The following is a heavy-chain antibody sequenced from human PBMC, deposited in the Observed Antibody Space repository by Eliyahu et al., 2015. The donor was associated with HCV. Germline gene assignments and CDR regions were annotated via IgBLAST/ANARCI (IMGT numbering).Heavy chain of an antibody. D-gene: IGHD1-14*01. V-gene: IGHV3-53*01. CDR2: IYSDGTI. Sequence: EVQLVESGGGLIQPGGSLRLPCAASGFTVSNNYMXWVRQAPGKGLEWVXMIYSDGTIXYRDSVKGRLTISRDNAKNTLYLQMTSLRVEDTAIYYCARWDGKTYNLWGQGTLVTVSS. J-gene: IGHJ4*02. CDR1: GFTVSNNY. CDR3: ARWDGKTYNL.